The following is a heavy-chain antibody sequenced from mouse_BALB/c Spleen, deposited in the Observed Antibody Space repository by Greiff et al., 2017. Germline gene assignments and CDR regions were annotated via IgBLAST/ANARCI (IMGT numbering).Heavy chain of an antibody. CDR2: ISYSGST. D-gene: IGHD2-1*01. CDR3: ARGAEGNYDY. J-gene: IGHJ2*01. CDR1: GYSITSDYA. V-gene: IGHV3-2*02. Sequence: VQLKQSGPGLVKPSQSLSLTCTVTGYSITSDYAWNWIRQFPGNKLEWMGYISYSGSTSYNPSLKSRISITRDTSKNQFFLQLNSVTTEDTATYYCARGAEGNYDYWGQGTTLTVSS.